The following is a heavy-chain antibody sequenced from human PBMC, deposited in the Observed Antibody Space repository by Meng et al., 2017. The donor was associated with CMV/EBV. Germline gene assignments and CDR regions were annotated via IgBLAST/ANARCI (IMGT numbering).Heavy chain of an antibody. V-gene: IGHV3-30*04. CDR2: ISYDGSNK. CDR1: GFTFSSYA. J-gene: IGHJ4*02. D-gene: IGHD3-3*01. CDR3: ARVGGRPYYDFWSGYHRPPDY. Sequence: GGSLRLSCAASGFTFSSYAMHWVRQAPGKGLEWVAVISYDGSNKYYADSVKGRFTISRDNSKNTLYLQMNSLRAEGTAVYYCARVGGRPYYDFWSGYHRPPDYWGQGTLVTVSS.